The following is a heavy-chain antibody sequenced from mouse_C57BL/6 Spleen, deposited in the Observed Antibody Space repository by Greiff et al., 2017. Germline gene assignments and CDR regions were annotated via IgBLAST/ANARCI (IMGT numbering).Heavy chain of an antibody. J-gene: IGHJ2*01. CDR2: IRSKSNNYAT. D-gene: IGHD3-2*02. CDR3: VRQGAQAMYYFDY. Sequence: EVMLVESGGGLVQPKGSLKLSCAASGFSFNTYAMNWVRQAPGKGLEWVARIRSKSNNYATYYADSVKDRFTISRDDSESMLYLQMNNLKTEDTAMYYCVRQGAQAMYYFDYWGQGTTLTVSS. V-gene: IGHV10-1*01. CDR1: GFSFNTYA.